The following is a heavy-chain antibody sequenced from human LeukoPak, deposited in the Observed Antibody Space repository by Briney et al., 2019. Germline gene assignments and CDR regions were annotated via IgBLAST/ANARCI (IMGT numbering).Heavy chain of an antibody. CDR2: IRSDGSIK. J-gene: IGHJ6*03. V-gene: IGHV3-30*02. Sequence: PGGSLRLSCAASGFTFSSYGMSWVRQAPGKGLEWVAFIRSDGSIKYYADSVKGRFTISRDNSKNTLYLQMNSLRAADTAVYYCAKEGDWNDVTLMDVWGKGTTVTISS. CDR1: GFTFSSYG. CDR3: AKEGDWNDVTLMDV. D-gene: IGHD1-1*01.